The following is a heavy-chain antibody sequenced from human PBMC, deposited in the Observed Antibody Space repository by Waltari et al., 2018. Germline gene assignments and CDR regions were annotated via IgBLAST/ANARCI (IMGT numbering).Heavy chain of an antibody. Sequence: QVQLQDSGPGLVRPSWTLSLTCPVSGYSISCGYYRGWIRPPPGEGVVWIGSICHSGSTYYDPSLKGRVTISVDTSKNQLYLKLSSVTAADTAVYYCARGEYSSSWGGGLMFDPWGQGTLVTVSS. J-gene: IGHJ5*02. CDR3: ARGEYSSSWGGGLMFDP. CDR2: ICHSGST. CDR1: GYSISCGYY. V-gene: IGHV4-38-2*02. D-gene: IGHD6-13*01.